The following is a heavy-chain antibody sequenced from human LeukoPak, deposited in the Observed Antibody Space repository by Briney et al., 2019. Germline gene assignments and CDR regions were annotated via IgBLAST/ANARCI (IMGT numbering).Heavy chain of an antibody. J-gene: IGHJ5*02. D-gene: IGHD3-22*01. CDR3: ARTYYYDDNWFDP. CDR2: INYSGST. V-gene: IGHV4-59*01. CDR1: GGSISSYY. Sequence: SETLSLTCTVSGGSISSYYWSWIRQPPGKGLEWIGYINYSGSTNYNPSLKSRVTISVDTSKNQFSLKLSSVTAADTAVYYCARTYYYDDNWFDPWGQGTLVTVSS.